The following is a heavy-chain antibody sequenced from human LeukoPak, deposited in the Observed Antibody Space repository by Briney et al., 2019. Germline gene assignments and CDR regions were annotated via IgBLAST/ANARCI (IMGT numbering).Heavy chain of an antibody. CDR2: ISSNGGST. CDR1: GFTFSTSA. CDR3: AKCARVDWLPIDY. V-gene: IGHV3-64*04. D-gene: IGHD3-9*01. Sequence: PGGSLRLSCSASGFTFSTSAMHWVRQAPGKGLEYVSAISSNGGSTYYADSVKGRFTISRDNSKNTLYLQMNSLRAEDTAVYYCAKCARVDWLPIDYWGQGTLVTVSS. J-gene: IGHJ4*02.